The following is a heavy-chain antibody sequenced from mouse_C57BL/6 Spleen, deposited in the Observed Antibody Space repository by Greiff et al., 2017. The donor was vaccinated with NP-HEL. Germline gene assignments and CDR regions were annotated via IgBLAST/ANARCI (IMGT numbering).Heavy chain of an antibody. D-gene: IGHD2-4*01. J-gene: IGHJ1*03. Sequence: EVQLQESGGGLVKPGGSLKLSCAASGFTFSDYGMHWVRQAPEKGLEWVAYISSGSSTIYYADTVKGRFTISRDNAKNTLFLQMTSLRSEDTAMYYCARRDYDRYFDVWGTGTTVTVSS. CDR1: GFTFSDYG. V-gene: IGHV5-17*01. CDR2: ISSGSSTI. CDR3: ARRDYDRYFDV.